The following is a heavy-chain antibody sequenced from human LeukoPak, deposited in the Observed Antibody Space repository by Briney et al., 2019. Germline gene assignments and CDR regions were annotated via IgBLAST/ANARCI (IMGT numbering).Heavy chain of an antibody. Sequence: GASVKVSCKASGYTFTGYYMHWVRQAPGQGLEWMGWINPNSGGTNYAQKLQGRVTMTTDTSTSTAYMELRSLRSDDTAVYYCARDQGTWFGELLPNWFDPWGQGTLVTVSS. CDR1: GYTFTGYY. CDR3: ARDQGTWFGELLPNWFDP. J-gene: IGHJ5*02. CDR2: INPNSGGT. V-gene: IGHV1-2*02. D-gene: IGHD3-10*01.